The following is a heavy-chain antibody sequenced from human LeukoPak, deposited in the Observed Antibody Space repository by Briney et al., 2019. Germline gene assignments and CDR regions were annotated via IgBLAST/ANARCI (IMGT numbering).Heavy chain of an antibody. CDR3: ARELSIAVAGDRSYMDV. CDR1: GFTVSSNY. V-gene: IGHV3-66*01. CDR2: IYSGGYT. D-gene: IGHD6-19*01. Sequence: GGSLRLSCAASGFTVSSNYMSWVRQAPGKGLEWVSVIYSGGYTYYADSVKGRFTISRDNSKNTLFLQMNRLRVEDTAVYYCARELSIAVAGDRSYMDVWGPGTTVTVSS. J-gene: IGHJ6*02.